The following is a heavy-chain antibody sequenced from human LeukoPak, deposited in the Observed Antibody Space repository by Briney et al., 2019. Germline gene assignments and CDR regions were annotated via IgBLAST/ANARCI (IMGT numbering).Heavy chain of an antibody. D-gene: IGHD3-22*01. J-gene: IGHJ4*02. CDR1: GDSISGGTYY. CDR3: ARQGHDSSGYFSFFDY. CDR2: IYHSGSA. Sequence: SQTLSLTCTVSGDSISGGTYYWGWIRQPPGKGLEWIGSIYHSGSAYYNPSLKSRVTISVDTSKNQFSLKLTSVTAADTAVYYCARQGHDSSGYFSFFDYWGQGTLVTVSS. V-gene: IGHV4-39*01.